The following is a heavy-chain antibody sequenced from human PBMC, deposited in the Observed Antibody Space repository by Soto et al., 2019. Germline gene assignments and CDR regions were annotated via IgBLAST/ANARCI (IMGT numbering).Heavy chain of an antibody. CDR1: GFTFSDYY. CDR2: ISSSGSTI. V-gene: IGHV3-11*01. J-gene: IGHJ4*02. D-gene: IGHD1-20*01. Sequence: PGGSLRLSCAASGFTFSDYYMSWIRQAPGKGLEWVSYISSSGSTIYYADSVKDRFTISRDSAKNSLYLQMNSLRAEDTAVYYCAIPVTNWNYVDYWGQGTLVTVSS. CDR3: AIPVTNWNYVDY.